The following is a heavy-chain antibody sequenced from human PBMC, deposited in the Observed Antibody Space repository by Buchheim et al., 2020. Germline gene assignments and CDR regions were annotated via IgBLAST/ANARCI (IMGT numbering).Heavy chain of an antibody. D-gene: IGHD3-22*01. CDR3: IHSGHYSLIA. J-gene: IGHJ5*02. CDR1: GDSISTNKW. Sequence: QVQLQESGPGLVKPSGTLSLTCTVSGDSISTNKWWSWVRQPPGKGLEWIGEIFSSGHTKFNPSLKSRVTMSLDKSKNQFSLKLSSVTAGDTAVYHCIHSGHYSLIAWGQGTL. V-gene: IGHV4-4*02. CDR2: IFSSGHT.